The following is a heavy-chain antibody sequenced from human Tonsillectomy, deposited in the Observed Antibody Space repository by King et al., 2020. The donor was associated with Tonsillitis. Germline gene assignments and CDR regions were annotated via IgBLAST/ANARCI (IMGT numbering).Heavy chain of an antibody. CDR1: GFTFSGYT. CDR3: ARVLDDYGDYVPDY. D-gene: IGHD4-17*01. CDR2: ISSSSSYI. V-gene: IGHV3-21*01. J-gene: IGHJ4*02. Sequence: VQLVESGGGLVKPGGSLRLSCAASGFTFSGYTMNWVRQAPGKGLEWFSSISSSSSYIFYADSLKGRFTISRDNAKNSLYLQMNSLRAEDTAVYYCARVLDDYGDYVPDYWGQGTLVTVSS.